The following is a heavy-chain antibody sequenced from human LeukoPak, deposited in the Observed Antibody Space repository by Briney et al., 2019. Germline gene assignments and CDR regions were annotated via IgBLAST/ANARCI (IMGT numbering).Heavy chain of an antibody. CDR2: ISSSSSYI. Sequence: PGGSLRLSCAASGFTFSSYSMNWVRQAPGKGLEWVSSISSSSSYIYYADSVKGLFTISRDNAKNSLYLQMNSLRAEDTAVYYCARDHEYYDILTGLEYGMDVWGQGTTVTVSS. D-gene: IGHD3-9*01. CDR1: GFTFSSYS. V-gene: IGHV3-21*01. CDR3: ARDHEYYDILTGLEYGMDV. J-gene: IGHJ6*02.